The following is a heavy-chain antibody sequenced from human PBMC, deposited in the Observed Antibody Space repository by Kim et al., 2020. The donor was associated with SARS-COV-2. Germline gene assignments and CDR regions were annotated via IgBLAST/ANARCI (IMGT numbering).Heavy chain of an antibody. CDR2: INPSGGST. V-gene: IGHV1-46*01. J-gene: IGHJ2*01. Sequence: ASVKVSCKASGYTFTSYYMHWVRQAPGQGLEWMGIINPSGGSTSYAQKFQGRVTMTRDTSTSTVYMELSSLRSEDTAVYYCARDGIGIYSSSPRGRYFDLWGRGTLVTVSS. CDR3: ARDGIGIYSSSPRGRYFDL. CDR1: GYTFTSYY. D-gene: IGHD6-6*01.